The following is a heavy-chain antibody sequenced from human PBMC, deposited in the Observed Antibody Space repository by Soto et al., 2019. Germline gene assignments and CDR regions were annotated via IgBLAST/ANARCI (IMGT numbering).Heavy chain of an antibody. D-gene: IGHD6-19*01. CDR3: ASRTSGWYFDY. CDR1: GFTFSSYA. CDR2: ISGSGGST. Sequence: GGSLRLSCTASGFTFSSYAMSWVRQAPGKGLEWVSVISGSGGSTYYADSVKGRFTISRDNSKNTLYLQMNSLRAEDTAVYYCASRTSGWYFDYWGQGTLVTVSS. V-gene: IGHV3-23*01. J-gene: IGHJ4*02.